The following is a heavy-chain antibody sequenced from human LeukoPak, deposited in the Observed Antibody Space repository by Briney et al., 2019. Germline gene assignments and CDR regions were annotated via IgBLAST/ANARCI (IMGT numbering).Heavy chain of an antibody. CDR1: GYTFTNYH. CDR2: INPSGGST. V-gene: IGHV1-46*01. Sequence: ASVKISCKASGYTFTNYHIHWVRQAPGQGLEWMGIINPSGGSTRSAQKFQGRVTMTRDTSTSTVHMELSSLRSEDTAVYYCARGGITTIIVDTQNVDYWGQGTLVTVPS. CDR3: ARGGITTIIVDTQNVDY. J-gene: IGHJ4*02. D-gene: IGHD3-22*01.